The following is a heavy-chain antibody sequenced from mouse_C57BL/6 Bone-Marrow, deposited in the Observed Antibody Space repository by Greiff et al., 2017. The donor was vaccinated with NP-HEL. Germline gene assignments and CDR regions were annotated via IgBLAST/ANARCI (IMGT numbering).Heavy chain of an antibody. CDR2: IYPGSGST. J-gene: IGHJ3*01. Sequence: VQLQQPGAELVKPGASVKMSCKASGYTFTSYWITWVKQRPGQGLEWIGDIYPGSGSTNYNEKFKSKATLTVDTSSSTAYMQLSSLTSEDSAVYYCARALYDGAWFAYWGQGTLVTVSA. D-gene: IGHD2-3*01. CDR3: ARALYDGAWFAY. CDR1: GYTFTSYW. V-gene: IGHV1-55*01.